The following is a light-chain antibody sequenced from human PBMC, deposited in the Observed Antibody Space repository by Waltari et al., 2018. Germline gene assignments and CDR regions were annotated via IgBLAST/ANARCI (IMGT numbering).Light chain of an antibody. CDR2: AAS. J-gene: IGKJ4*01. Sequence: DIQMTQSPSSLSASVGDRVTSTCRASQSISSSLHWYQQKPGKAPNLLIYAASSLQSGVPSRFSGSGSGTDFTLTISSLQPEDFAIYFCQQSYSTPPLTFGGGTKVEIK. V-gene: IGKV1-39*01. CDR1: QSISSS. CDR3: QQSYSTPPLT.